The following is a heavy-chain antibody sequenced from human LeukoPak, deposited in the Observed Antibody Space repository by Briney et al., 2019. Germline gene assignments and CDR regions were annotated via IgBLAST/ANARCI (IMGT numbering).Heavy chain of an antibody. J-gene: IGHJ4*02. Sequence: TGGSLRLSCEASGFTVSSNYISWVRQAPGRGLEWVSVIYVGGSTFYADSLKGRFTISRDSSKNTVYLQMNSLRVEDTAVYYCATGQFGESQNVYWGQGTLVTVSS. V-gene: IGHV3-53*01. D-gene: IGHD3-10*01. CDR1: GFTVSSNY. CDR2: IYVGGST. CDR3: ATGQFGESQNVY.